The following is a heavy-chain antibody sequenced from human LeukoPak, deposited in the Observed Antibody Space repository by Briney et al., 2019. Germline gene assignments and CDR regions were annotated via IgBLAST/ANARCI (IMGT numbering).Heavy chain of an antibody. CDR3: ARASPYGGNYYYYYMDV. J-gene: IGHJ6*03. Sequence: SETLSLTCTVSGGSISSGSYYWSWIRQPAGKGLEWIGRIYTSGSTNYNPSLKSRVTISVDTSKNQFSLKLSSVTAADTAVYYCARASPYGGNYYYYYMDVWGKGTTVTVSS. CDR1: GGSISSGSYY. V-gene: IGHV4-61*02. D-gene: IGHD4-23*01. CDR2: IYTSGST.